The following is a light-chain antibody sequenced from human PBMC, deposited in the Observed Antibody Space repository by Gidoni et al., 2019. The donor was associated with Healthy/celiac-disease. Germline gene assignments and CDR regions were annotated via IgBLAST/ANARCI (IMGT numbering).Light chain of an antibody. V-gene: IGKV1-39*01. J-gene: IGKJ3*01. CDR3: QQSYSTPYT. Sequence: DLHMTQSSSSMSASVGDSVTITCRASKSISSYLNWYQQKPGKAPKLLIYAASSLHSGVPSRFSGSGSGTDFPLTISSLQPEDFATYYCQQSYSTPYTFGHGTKVDIK. CDR2: AAS. CDR1: KSISSY.